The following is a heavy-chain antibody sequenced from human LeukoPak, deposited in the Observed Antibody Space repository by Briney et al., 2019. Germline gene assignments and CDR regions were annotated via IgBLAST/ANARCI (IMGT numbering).Heavy chain of an antibody. CDR1: GGSISSYY. J-gene: IGHJ6*02. Sequence: SETLSLTCTVSGGSISSYYWSWIRQPPGKGLEWIGYIYYSGSTNYNPSLKSRVTIPVGTSKNQFSLKLSSVTAADTAVYYCARALRARITGTTASVYGMDVWGQGTTVTVSS. V-gene: IGHV4-59*01. CDR3: ARALRARITGTTASVYGMDV. D-gene: IGHD1-20*01. CDR2: IYYSGST.